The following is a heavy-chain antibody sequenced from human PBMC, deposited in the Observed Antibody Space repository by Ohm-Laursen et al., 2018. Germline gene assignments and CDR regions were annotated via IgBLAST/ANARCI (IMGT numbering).Heavy chain of an antibody. CDR3: ARHGYYDFWSGYPLGMDV. J-gene: IGHJ6*02. CDR2: INHSGST. Sequence: SETLSLTCAVYGGSFSGYYWSWIRQPPGKGLEWIGEINHSGSTNYNPSLKSRVTISVDTSKNQFSLKLSSVTAADTAVYYCARHGYYDFWSGYPLGMDVWGQGTTVTVSS. D-gene: IGHD3-3*01. CDR1: GGSFSGYY. V-gene: IGHV4-34*01.